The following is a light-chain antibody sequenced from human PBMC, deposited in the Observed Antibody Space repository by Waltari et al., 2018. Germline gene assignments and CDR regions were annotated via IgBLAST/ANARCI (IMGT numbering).Light chain of an antibody. CDR3: FSFVAANSFV. CDR2: GAT. J-gene: IGLJ1*01. V-gene: IGLV2-23*01. CDR1: SNDIGNYDL. Sequence: QSALTQPVSVSGSPGQSITLSCTGTSNDIGNYDLVSWYQQRPGEAPKLLMYGATKRPSGVSNRFSGSKSGNTASLTISGLQTEDEADYYCFSFVAANSFVFGPGTKVTVL.